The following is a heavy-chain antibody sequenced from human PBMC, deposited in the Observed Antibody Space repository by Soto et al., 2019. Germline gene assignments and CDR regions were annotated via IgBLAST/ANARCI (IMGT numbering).Heavy chain of an antibody. CDR1: GGSFSGYY. CDR3: AGLEKYCSGGSCPQASDY. J-gene: IGHJ4*02. D-gene: IGHD2-15*01. CDR2: INHSGST. Sequence: SETLSLTCAVYGGSFSGYYWSWIRQPPGKGLEWIGEINHSGSTNYNPSLKSRVTISVDTSKNQFSLKLSSVTAADTAVYYCAGLEKYCSGGSCPQASDYWGQGTLVTVSS. V-gene: IGHV4-34*01.